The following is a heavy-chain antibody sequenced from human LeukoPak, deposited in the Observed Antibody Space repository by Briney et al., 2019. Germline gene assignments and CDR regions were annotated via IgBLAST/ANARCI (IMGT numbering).Heavy chain of an antibody. J-gene: IGHJ3*02. CDR3: VRRTYAAFDI. Sequence: IKYDGSEEHYVDSVKGRFTTSRDNAKNSLYLQMNGLRAEDTAVYYCVRRTYAAFDIWGQGTMVTVFS. V-gene: IGHV3-7*03. D-gene: IGHD2-8*01. CDR2: IKYDGSEE.